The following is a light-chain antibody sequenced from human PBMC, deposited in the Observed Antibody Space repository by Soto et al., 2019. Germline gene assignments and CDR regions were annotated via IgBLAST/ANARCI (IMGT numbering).Light chain of an antibody. J-gene: IGKJ1*01. CDR3: HQSDDWPPA. Sequence: EIVVTQSPATRSLSPGERATLSCGASQSVSPNLAWYQQKPGQAPRLLIYGPSSRDSGVPARFSGSVSGREGTITISSLQSEDAAVYFCHQSDDWPPAFGQGTKVDIK. CDR2: GPS. CDR1: QSVSPN. V-gene: IGKV3-15*01.